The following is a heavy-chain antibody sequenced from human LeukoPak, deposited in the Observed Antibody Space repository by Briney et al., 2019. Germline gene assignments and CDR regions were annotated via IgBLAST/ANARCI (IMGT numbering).Heavy chain of an antibody. D-gene: IGHD2-21*01. Sequence: GVSLRLSCAASGFTFSTYGMHWVRQAPGKGLEWVAVISYDGSNEYYADSVKGRFTISRDNSKNTLYLQMSSLRAEDTAVYYCAKEFNRGLPDYWGQGTLVTVPS. J-gene: IGHJ4*02. CDR2: ISYDGSNE. V-gene: IGHV3-30*18. CDR3: AKEFNRGLPDY. CDR1: GFTFSTYG.